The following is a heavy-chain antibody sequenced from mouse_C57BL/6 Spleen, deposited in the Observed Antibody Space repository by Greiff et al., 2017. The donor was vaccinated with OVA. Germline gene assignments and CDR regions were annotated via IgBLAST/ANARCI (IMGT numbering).Heavy chain of an antibody. Sequence: VQLQQSGPGMVKPSQSLSLTCTVTGYSITSGYDWHWIRHFPGNQLEWMGYISYSGSTNYNPTLKSRISITHDTSKNHFFLKLNSVTTEDTATYYCAREDYGSSYGYFDVWGTGTTVTVSS. D-gene: IGHD1-1*01. CDR2: ISYSGST. J-gene: IGHJ1*03. V-gene: IGHV3-1*01. CDR1: GYSITSGYD. CDR3: AREDYGSSYGYFDV.